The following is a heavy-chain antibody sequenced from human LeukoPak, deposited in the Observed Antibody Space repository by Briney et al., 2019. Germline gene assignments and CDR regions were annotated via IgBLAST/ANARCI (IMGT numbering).Heavy chain of an antibody. J-gene: IGHJ6*03. Sequence: PGGSLRLSCAASGFTFSSYSMNWVRQAPGKGLEWVSYISSSGSTIYYADSVKGRFTISRDNAKNSLYLQMNSLRAEDTAVYYCARAGDIVATIRVYYYYYYMDVWGKGTTVTVSS. V-gene: IGHV3-48*04. CDR3: ARAGDIVATIRVYYYYYYMDV. D-gene: IGHD5-12*01. CDR2: ISSSGSTI. CDR1: GFTFSSYS.